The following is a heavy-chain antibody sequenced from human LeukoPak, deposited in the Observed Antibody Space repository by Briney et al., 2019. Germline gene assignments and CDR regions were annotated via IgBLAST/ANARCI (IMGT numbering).Heavy chain of an antibody. CDR1: GYTFTSYG. Sequence: ASVKVSCKASGYTFTSYGISWVRQAPGQGLEWMGWISAYNGNTNYAQKLQGRVTMTTDTSTSTAYMELRSLRSDDTAVYYCARELRYYDSSGYGFDPWGQGTLVTVSS. CDR3: ARELRYYDSSGYGFDP. D-gene: IGHD3-22*01. V-gene: IGHV1-18*01. J-gene: IGHJ5*02. CDR2: ISAYNGNT.